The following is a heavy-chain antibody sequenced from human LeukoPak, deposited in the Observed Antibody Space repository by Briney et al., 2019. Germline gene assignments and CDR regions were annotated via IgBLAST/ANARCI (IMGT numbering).Heavy chain of an antibody. V-gene: IGHV3-23*01. CDR2: ILGSGGST. CDR3: ANRVGDGIAVALRDAFDI. Sequence: GGALRLSSVAPGFSLSGYTMSWVCAALGGGRGWGSAILGSGGSTYYADSVKGRFSISSDNSKNTLYLQMNSLRAEDTAVYYCANRVGDGIAVALRDAFDIWGQGTMVTVSS. D-gene: IGHD6-19*01. CDR1: GFSLSGYT. J-gene: IGHJ3*02.